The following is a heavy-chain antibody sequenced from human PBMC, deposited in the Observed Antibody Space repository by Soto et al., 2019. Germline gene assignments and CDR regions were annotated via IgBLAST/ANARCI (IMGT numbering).Heavy chain of an antibody. CDR1: GYDYVTYA. Sequence: QAQLVQSGAEVKKPGASVNVSCKASGYDYVTYAITWVRQRPGQGLEWMVWISTLNGNTNYAQNFQGRVTMTTDTSTRIVHLELRSLRSDDTAVYYCARRVQVWLPDYYGMDVWGQGTTVTVSS. V-gene: IGHV1-18*01. J-gene: IGHJ6*02. D-gene: IGHD5-18*01. CDR2: ISTLNGNT. CDR3: ARRVQVWLPDYYGMDV.